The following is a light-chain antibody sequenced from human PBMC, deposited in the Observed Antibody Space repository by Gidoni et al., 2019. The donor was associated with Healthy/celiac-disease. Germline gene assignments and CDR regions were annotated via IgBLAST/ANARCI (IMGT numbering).Light chain of an antibody. V-gene: IGLV3-1*01. J-gene: IGLJ2*01. CDR3: QAWDSSTVV. CDR2: QDS. Sequence: SYDLTQPPSVSVSPGQTASITSSGDKLGDKYACCYQQKPGQSPGLVIYQDSKRPSGSPERFAGSNAGNTATLTISGTQAMDEADYYCQAWDSSTVVFGGGTKLTVL. CDR1: KLGDKY.